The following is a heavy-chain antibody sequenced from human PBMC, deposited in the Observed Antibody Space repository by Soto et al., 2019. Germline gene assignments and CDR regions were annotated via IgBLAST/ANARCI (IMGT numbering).Heavy chain of an antibody. CDR2: INAGNGNT. V-gene: IGHV1-3*01. D-gene: IGHD2-2*01. CDR1: GYAFTSYA. J-gene: IGHJ6*02. CDR3: ARVYCSSTSCSYYYGMDV. Sequence: ASVKVSCKASGYAFTSYAMHWVRQAPGQRLEWMGWINAGNGNTKYSQKFQGRVTITRDTSASTAYMELSSLRSEDTAVYYCARVYCSSTSCSYYYGMDVWGQGITVTVS.